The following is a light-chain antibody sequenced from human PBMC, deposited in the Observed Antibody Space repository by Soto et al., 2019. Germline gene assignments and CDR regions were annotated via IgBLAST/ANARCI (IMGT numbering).Light chain of an antibody. V-gene: IGKV3-15*01. CDR3: KQYGSSSGT. J-gene: IGKJ1*01. Sequence: EILMTQSPATLSVSPGETATLSCRASQSVSTKLAWYQQKPGQAHRLLINGAYTRATGVQARFSGWGSGTDFTLTIRRLEPEDFAVYYCKQYGSSSGTFGQGTKVDIK. CDR2: GAY. CDR1: QSVSTK.